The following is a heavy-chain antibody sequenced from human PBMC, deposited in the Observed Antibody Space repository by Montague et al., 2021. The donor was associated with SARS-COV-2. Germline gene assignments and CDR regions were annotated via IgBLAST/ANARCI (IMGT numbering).Heavy chain of an antibody. Sequence: TLSLTCTVSGGSISSGGYYCSWIRQHPGKGLEWIGYIYYSGSTYYNPSLKSRVTISVDTSKNQFSLKLSSVTAADTAVYYCARAGITIFGVVTHYDYWGQGTLVTVSS. CDR2: IYYSGST. J-gene: IGHJ4*02. D-gene: IGHD3-3*01. CDR1: GGSISSGGYY. CDR3: ARAGITIFGVVTHYDY. V-gene: IGHV4-31*03.